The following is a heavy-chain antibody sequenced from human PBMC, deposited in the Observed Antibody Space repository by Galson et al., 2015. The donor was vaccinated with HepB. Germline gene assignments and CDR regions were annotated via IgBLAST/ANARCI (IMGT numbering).Heavy chain of an antibody. V-gene: IGHV1-8*01. CDR3: ARDLLVGATNDY. D-gene: IGHD1-26*01. Sequence: SVKVSCKASGYTFTSYDINWVRQATGQGLEWMGWMNPNSGNTGYAQKFQGRVTMTRNTSISTAYMELSSLRSEDTAVYYWARDLLVGATNDYWGQGTLVTVSS. CDR1: GYTFTSYD. CDR2: MNPNSGNT. J-gene: IGHJ4*02.